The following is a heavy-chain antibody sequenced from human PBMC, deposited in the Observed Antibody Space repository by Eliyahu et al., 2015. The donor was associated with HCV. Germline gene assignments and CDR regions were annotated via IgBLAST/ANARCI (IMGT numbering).Heavy chain of an antibody. CDR1: GFSLSTTGVG. J-gene: IGHJ4*02. CDR2: IYWNDDK. D-gene: IGHD4-23*01. CDR3: ATGTTVVKGFDY. Sequence: QITLKESGPTLVKPTQTLTLTCTFSGFSLSTTGVGVGWLRQPPGKALEWLALIYWNDDKRYSASLKSRLTITKDTSKNQVVLTMTNMDPVDTATYYCATGTTVVKGFDYWGQGTLVTVSS. V-gene: IGHV2-5*01.